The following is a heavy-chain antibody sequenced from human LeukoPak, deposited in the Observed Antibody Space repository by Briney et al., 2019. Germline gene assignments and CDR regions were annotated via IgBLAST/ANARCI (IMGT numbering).Heavy chain of an antibody. D-gene: IGHD6-19*01. CDR2: IYYSGST. V-gene: IGHV4-59*12. CDR1: GGSISSYY. Sequence: PSETLSLTCTVSGGSISSYYWSWIRQPPGKGLEWIGYIYYSGSTNYNPSLKSRVTISVDTSKNQFSLQLNSVTPEDTAVYYCARTGPRQLIDYWGQGTLVTVSS. CDR3: ARTGPRQLIDY. J-gene: IGHJ4*02.